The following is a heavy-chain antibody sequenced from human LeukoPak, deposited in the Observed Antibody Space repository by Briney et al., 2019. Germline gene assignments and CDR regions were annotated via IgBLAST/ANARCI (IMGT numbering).Heavy chain of an antibody. J-gene: IGHJ4*02. Sequence: GGSLRLSCAASGFXFTDYWISWVRQAPGKGLEWVANIKPDGSDTYYADSVKGRLTISKDDAENSVFLQMNSLRVEDTALYYCARDGIDYWGQGTLVTVSS. CDR3: ARDGIDY. D-gene: IGHD1-1*01. CDR1: GFXFTDYW. CDR2: IKPDGSDT. V-gene: IGHV3-7*04.